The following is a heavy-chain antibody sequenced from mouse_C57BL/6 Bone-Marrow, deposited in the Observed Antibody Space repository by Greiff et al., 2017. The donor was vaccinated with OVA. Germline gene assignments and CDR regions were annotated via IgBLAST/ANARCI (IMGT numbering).Heavy chain of an antibody. D-gene: IGHD1-1*01. Sequence: VQLQQPGAELVKPGASVKLSCKASGYTFTSYWMHWVKQRPGRGLEWIGRIDPNSGGTKYNEKFKSKATLTVDKPSSTAYMQLSRLTSEDSAVYYCARHYGSSYYYAMDYWGQRTSVTVSS. V-gene: IGHV1-72*01. CDR1: GYTFTSYW. CDR3: ARHYGSSYYYAMDY. CDR2: IDPNSGGT. J-gene: IGHJ4*01.